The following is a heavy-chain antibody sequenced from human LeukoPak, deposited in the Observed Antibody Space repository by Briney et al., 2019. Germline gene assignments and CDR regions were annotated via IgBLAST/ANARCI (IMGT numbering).Heavy chain of an antibody. CDR3: AREPGTGYSYGSFDY. V-gene: IGHV4-59*01. CDR1: GGSIGSYY. D-gene: IGHD5-18*01. Sequence: PSETLSLTCTVSGGSIGSYYWSWIRQPPGKGLEWIGYIYYSGSTNYNPSLKSRVTISVDTSKNQFSLKLSSVTAADTAVYYCAREPGTGYSYGSFDYWGQGTLVTVSS. CDR2: IYYSGST. J-gene: IGHJ4*02.